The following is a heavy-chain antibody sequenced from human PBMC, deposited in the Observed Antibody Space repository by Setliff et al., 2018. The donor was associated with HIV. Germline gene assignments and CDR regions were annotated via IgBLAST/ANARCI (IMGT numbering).Heavy chain of an antibody. CDR1: GGSISSNSYY. CDR3: ARDTTPGIGQAANGFDP. V-gene: IGHV4-39*07. J-gene: IGHJ5*02. CDR2: IYYSGST. Sequence: SETLSLTCTVSGGSISSNSYYWGWIRQPPGKGLEWIGSIYYSGSTYYNPSLKSRVTISVDTSKNQFSLKLSSVTAADTAVYYCARDTTPGIGQAANGFDPWGQGTLVTV. D-gene: IGHD1-1*01.